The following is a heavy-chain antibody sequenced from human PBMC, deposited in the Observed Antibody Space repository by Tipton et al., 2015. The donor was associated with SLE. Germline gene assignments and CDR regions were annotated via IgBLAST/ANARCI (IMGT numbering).Heavy chain of an antibody. V-gene: IGHV3-33*01. D-gene: IGHD7-27*01. Sequence: QVQLVQSGGGLVKPGGSLRLSCAASGFTFCSYGMHWVRQAPGKGLEWVAVIWYDGSNKQHVDSVKGRFTIFRDNSKNTLYLQMNSLRAEDTAVYYCARGTNWDQPVDAFDIWGQGTMVTVSS. CDR3: ARGTNWDQPVDAFDI. J-gene: IGHJ3*02. CDR1: GFTFCSYG. CDR2: IWYDGSNK.